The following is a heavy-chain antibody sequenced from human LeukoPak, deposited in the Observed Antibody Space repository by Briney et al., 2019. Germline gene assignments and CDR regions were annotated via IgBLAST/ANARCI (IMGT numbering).Heavy chain of an antibody. J-gene: IGHJ6*03. CDR2: IIPIFGTA. CDR3: ARVRNWNDYYYYYMDV. CDR1: GGTFSSYA. V-gene: IGHV1-69*01. Sequence: SVKVSCKASGGTFSSYAISWVRQAPEQGLEWMGGIIPIFGTANYAQKFQGRVTITADESTSTAYMELSSLRSEDTAVYYCARVRNWNDYYYYYMDVWGKGTTVTVSS. D-gene: IGHD1-1*01.